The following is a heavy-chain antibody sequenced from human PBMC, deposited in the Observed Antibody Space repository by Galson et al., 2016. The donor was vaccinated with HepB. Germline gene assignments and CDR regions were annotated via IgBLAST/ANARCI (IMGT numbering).Heavy chain of an antibody. V-gene: IGHV3-23*01. CDR1: GLTFSSYA. J-gene: IGHJ4*02. CDR3: AKSRHGVYDRNGFFSDFDY. D-gene: IGHD3-22*01. Sequence: SLRLSCAASGLTFSSYAMGWVRQAPGKGLEWVSGIGGSGGTYYANSVKGRFAVSRDNSKNTLYLQMHSLSAEDTAVYYCAKSRHGVYDRNGFFSDFDYWGQGTLVTVSS. CDR2: IGGSGGT.